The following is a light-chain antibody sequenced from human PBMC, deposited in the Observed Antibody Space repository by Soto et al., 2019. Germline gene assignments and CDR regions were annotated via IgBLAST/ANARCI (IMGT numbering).Light chain of an antibody. CDR1: QSVRSNF. Sequence: IALTQSPGTLSLSPGERAALSCGASQSVRSNFLAWYQQKPGQAPRLLIYGASNRATGIPDRFSGSGSGTDFTLTITRLEPEDFAMYYCQRYDSFRTFGQGTKVDIK. J-gene: IGKJ1*01. CDR3: QRYDSFRT. CDR2: GAS. V-gene: IGKV3-20*01.